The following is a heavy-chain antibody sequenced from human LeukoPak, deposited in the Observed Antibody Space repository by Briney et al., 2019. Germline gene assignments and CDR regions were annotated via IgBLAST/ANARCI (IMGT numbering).Heavy chain of an antibody. Sequence: GGSQRLSCAASGFIFAIHAMTWARQAPGEGLECVSGISGDGASTHYAQSVKGQFTISRGNSQNTPFLQMNSQRAEDTAVYYCAKDAGYNYDSSGYYSDTSIPPPDFDYWGQGTLVTVSS. J-gene: IGHJ4*02. CDR3: AKDAGYNYDSSGYYSDTSIPPPDFDY. CDR2: ISGDGAST. CDR1: GFIFAIHA. D-gene: IGHD3-22*01. V-gene: IGHV3-23*01.